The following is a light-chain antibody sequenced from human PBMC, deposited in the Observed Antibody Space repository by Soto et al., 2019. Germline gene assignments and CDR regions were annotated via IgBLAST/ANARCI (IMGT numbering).Light chain of an antibody. CDR3: QQYNRFSTWT. CDR2: NAS. Sequence: DIQMTQSPSTLSASVGDRVTITCRASQSVSYYLAWYQKKPGKAPKVLIWNASSLQRGVPSRFSGSGSGTEFTLTISSLQPDDFATYYCQQYNRFSTWTFGQGTKADIK. J-gene: IGKJ1*01. CDR1: QSVSYY. V-gene: IGKV1-5*01.